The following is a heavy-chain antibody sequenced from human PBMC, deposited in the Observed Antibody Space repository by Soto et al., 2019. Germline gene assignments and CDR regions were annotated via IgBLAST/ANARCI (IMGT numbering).Heavy chain of an antibody. CDR3: ASPLSTKDYYYYGMDV. V-gene: IGHV5-51*01. Sequence: ASVKVSCKGSGYSFPSYWIGWVRQMPGKGLEWMGIIYPGDSDTRYSPSFKGQVTISAKKSSSTAYLQWSSLKASDTAMYYCASPLSTKDYYYYGMDVWGQGTTVTVSS. J-gene: IGHJ6*02. CDR2: IYPGDSDT. CDR1: GYSFPSYW. D-gene: IGHD1-26*01.